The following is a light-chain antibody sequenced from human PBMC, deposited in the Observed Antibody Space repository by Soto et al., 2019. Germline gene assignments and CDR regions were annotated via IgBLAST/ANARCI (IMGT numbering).Light chain of an antibody. J-gene: IGLJ2*01. CDR3: QSYDSAAFVV. CDR1: SGRIASNY. CDR2: EDD. Sequence: NFMLTQPHSVSGSPGKTVTISCTRSSGRIASNYMQWYQQRPGSVPTIVIYEDDQRLSGVPDRFSGSVDSSSNSASLIISGLKSEDEADYYCQSYDSAAFVVFGGGTKVTVL. V-gene: IGLV6-57*04.